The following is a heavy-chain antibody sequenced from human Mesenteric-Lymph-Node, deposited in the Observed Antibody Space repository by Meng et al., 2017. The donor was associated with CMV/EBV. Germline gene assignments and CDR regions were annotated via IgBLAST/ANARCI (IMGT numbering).Heavy chain of an antibody. CDR2: IIPILGIA. Sequence: SVKVSCKASGGTFSSYTISWVGQAPGQGLEWMGRIIPILGIANYAQKFQGRVTITADKSTSTAYMELSSLRSEDTAVYYCARGSTLNLEWLSRNWFDPWGQGTLVTVSS. V-gene: IGHV1-69*02. CDR1: GGTFSSYT. CDR3: ARGSTLNLEWLSRNWFDP. D-gene: IGHD3-3*01. J-gene: IGHJ5*02.